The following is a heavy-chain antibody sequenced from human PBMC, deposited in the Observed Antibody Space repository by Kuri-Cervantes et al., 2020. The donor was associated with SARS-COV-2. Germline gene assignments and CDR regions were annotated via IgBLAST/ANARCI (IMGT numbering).Heavy chain of an antibody. D-gene: IGHD3-10*01. CDR2: IKQDGSEK. CDR1: GFTFSSYW. V-gene: IGHV3-7*01. CDR3: AREGGSGSYYDHYYYYYYMDV. Sequence: LSLTGAAPGFTFSSYWMSCVRQAPGKGLEWVANIKQDGSEKYYVDSVKGRFTISRDNAKNSLYLQMNSLRAEDTAVYYCAREGGSGSYYDHYYYYYYMDVWGKGTTVTVSS. J-gene: IGHJ6*03.